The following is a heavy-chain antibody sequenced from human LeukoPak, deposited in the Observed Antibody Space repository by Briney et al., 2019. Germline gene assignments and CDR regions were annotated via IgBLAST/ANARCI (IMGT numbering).Heavy chain of an antibody. V-gene: IGHV3-11*04. CDR2: ISSSGSTI. J-gene: IGHJ5*02. CDR1: GFTFSDYY. CDR3: ARVGSSSWYGSFNWFDP. Sequence: GGSLKLSCAASGFTFSDYYMSWIRQAPGKGLEWVSYISSSGSTIYYADSVKGRFTISRDNAKNSLYLQMNSLRAEDTAVYYCARVGSSSWYGSFNWFDPWGQGTLVTVSS. D-gene: IGHD6-13*01.